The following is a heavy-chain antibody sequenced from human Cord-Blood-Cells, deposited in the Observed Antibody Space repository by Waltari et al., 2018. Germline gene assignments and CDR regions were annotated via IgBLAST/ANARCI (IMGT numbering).Heavy chain of an antibody. D-gene: IGHD3-10*01. CDR1: GGSTSSGDYS. V-gene: IGHV4-30-4*01. CDR3: AREAQYYGSGSYRYYYGMDV. Sequence: QVQLQESGPGLVKPSQTLSPPCTVSGGSTSSGDYSCSWLRQPPGEGLEWIGYIYYSGSTYYNPSLKSRVTISVDTSKNQFSLKLSSVTAADTAVYYCAREAQYYGSGSYRYYYGMDVWGQGTTVTVSS. CDR2: IYYSGST. J-gene: IGHJ6*02.